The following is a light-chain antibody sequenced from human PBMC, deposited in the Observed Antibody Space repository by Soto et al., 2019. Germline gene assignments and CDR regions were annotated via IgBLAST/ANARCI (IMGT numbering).Light chain of an antibody. CDR2: EGS. V-gene: IGLV2-23*01. CDR3: CSYAGRSTYVV. Sequence: QSALTQPDSVSGSPGQSITISCTGTSSDVGSYNLVSWYQQHPGKAPKLMIYEGSKRPSGVSNRFSGSKAGNTASQTISGLQAEAEADYDCCSYAGRSTYVVFGGGTKLTVL. CDR1: SSDVGSYNL. J-gene: IGLJ2*01.